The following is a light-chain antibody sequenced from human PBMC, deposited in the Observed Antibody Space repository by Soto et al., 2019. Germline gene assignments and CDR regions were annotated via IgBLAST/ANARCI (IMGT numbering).Light chain of an antibody. CDR1: QSISSY. Sequence: DIQMTQSPSPLSASVGDRVTITCRASQSISSYLNWYQQKPGKAPKLLIYAASSLQSGVPSRFSGSGSGTDFTLTISSLQPEDFATYYCQQSLSNLITFGQGTRLEMK. CDR3: QQSLSNLIT. CDR2: AAS. V-gene: IGKV1-39*01. J-gene: IGKJ5*01.